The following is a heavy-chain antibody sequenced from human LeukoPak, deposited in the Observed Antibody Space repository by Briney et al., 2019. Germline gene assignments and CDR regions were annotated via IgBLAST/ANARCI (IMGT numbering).Heavy chain of an antibody. CDR3: ARGIHDYQRKYYFDY. Sequence: SQTLSLTCTVSGGSISSGDYYWGWIRQPPGKGLEWIGYIYYSGSTYYNPSLKSRVTISVDTSKNRFSLKLSSVTAADTAVYYCARGIHDYQRKYYFDYWGQGTLVTVSS. CDR1: GGSISSGDYY. J-gene: IGHJ4*02. V-gene: IGHV4-30-4*01. D-gene: IGHD4-11*01. CDR2: IYYSGST.